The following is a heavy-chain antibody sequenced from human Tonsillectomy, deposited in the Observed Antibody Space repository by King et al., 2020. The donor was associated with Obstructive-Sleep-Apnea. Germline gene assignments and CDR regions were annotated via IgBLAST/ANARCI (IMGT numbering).Heavy chain of an antibody. CDR1: GFTFSTNA. V-gene: IGHV3-33*06. Sequence: VQLVESGGGVVQPGESLRLSCAASGFTFSTNAMHWVRQAPGKGLEWVALIWYDGSIKYYRDSVKGRFTISRDNSKNTLYLQMNSLKAEDTAVYFCAKDWDVTTVTYYFDSWGQGTLVTVSS. CDR2: IWYDGSIK. J-gene: IGHJ4*02. CDR3: AKDWDVTTVTYYFDS. D-gene: IGHD4-17*01.